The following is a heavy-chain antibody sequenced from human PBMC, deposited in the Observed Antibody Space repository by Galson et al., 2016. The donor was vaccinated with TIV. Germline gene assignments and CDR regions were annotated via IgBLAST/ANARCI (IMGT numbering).Heavy chain of an antibody. D-gene: IGHD6-19*01. V-gene: IGHV4-39*02. CDR1: GASITTTSNY. Sequence: SETLSLTCAVSGASITTTSNYWVWIRQSPGKGLEWIGTIFYSGTTHCNPSLKSRVTITIDFSKWHFSLKVRSLTAADTADDFCARRNPWLGGSFDIWGQGTVVTVSS. CDR3: ARRNPWLGGSFDI. J-gene: IGHJ3*02. CDR2: IFYSGTT.